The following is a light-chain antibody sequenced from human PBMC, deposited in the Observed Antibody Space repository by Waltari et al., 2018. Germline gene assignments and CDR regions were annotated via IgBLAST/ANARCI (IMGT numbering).Light chain of an antibody. CDR1: SGSIASNY. CDR2: EDD. Sequence: NFMLPQPHSVSESPGRTVTISCPRSSGSIASNYVQWYQQRPGSAPTTVIYEDDQSPSGVPDRFSDSIDSSSNSASLTISGLKTEDEADYYCQSYHAGNPWVFGGGTRLTVV. V-gene: IGLV6-57*03. CDR3: QSYHAGNPWV. J-gene: IGLJ3*02.